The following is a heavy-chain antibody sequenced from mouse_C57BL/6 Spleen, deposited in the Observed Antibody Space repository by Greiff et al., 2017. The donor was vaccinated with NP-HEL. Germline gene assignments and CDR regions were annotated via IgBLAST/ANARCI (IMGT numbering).Heavy chain of an antibody. D-gene: IGHD1-1*01. V-gene: IGHV1-53*01. J-gene: IGHJ1*03. CDR2: INPSNGGT. Sequence: QVQLQQPGTELVKPGASVKLSCKASGYTFTSYWMHWVKQRPGQGLEWIGNINPSNGGTNYNEKFKSKATLTVDKSSSTAYMQLSSLTSEDAAVYYCAREGGSSSYWYFDVWGTGTTVTVSS. CDR3: AREGGSSSYWYFDV. CDR1: GYTFTSYW.